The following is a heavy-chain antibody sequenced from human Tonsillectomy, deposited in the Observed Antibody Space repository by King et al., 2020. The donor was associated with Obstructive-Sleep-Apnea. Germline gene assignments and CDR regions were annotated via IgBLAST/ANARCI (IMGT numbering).Heavy chain of an antibody. J-gene: IGHJ4*02. CDR3: VKDSDYNSGGYNYPEY. D-gene: IGHD3-22*01. Sequence: VQLVESGGGLVQPGGSLRRSCAASGFSFSRYALTWVRLAPGKVLQWVSAISGSGGSNYYTDSGKGRFTISRDNSKNTLYLQMSSLRVEDTAMYHCVKDSDYNSGGYNYPEYWGQGTLVTVSS. V-gene: IGHV3-23*04. CDR2: ISGSGGSN. CDR1: GFSFSRYA.